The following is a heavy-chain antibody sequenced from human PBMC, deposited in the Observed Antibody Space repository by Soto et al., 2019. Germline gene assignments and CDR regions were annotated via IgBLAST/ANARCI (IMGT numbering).Heavy chain of an antibody. CDR2: ISGGGGVT. CDR1: EFTFSSYA. V-gene: IGHV3-23*01. Sequence: GGSLRLSCAASEFTFSSYAMTWVRQAPGRGLEWVSAISGGGGVTYYADSVKGRFTISKDNSKNTLYLQMNSLRAEDTAVYYCAKGGGNSYFSYMDVWAKGTTVTVSS. D-gene: IGHD2-15*01. J-gene: IGHJ6*03. CDR3: AKGGGNSYFSYMDV.